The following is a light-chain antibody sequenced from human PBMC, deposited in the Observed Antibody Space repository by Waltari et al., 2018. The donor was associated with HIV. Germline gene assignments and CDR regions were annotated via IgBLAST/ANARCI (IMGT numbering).Light chain of an antibody. CDR2: YAS. CDR3: HQSKSLPGT. CDR1: QSIGDN. J-gene: IGKJ1*01. Sequence: EIVLTQSPDFQSVTPKESVTITCRTSQSIGDNLHWSQQNPGQSPQLLIKYASQSFSWVPSRFSGSGSGTVFTLTINGLEAEDAATYYCHQSKSLPGTFGQGTKVEIK. V-gene: IGKV6-21*01.